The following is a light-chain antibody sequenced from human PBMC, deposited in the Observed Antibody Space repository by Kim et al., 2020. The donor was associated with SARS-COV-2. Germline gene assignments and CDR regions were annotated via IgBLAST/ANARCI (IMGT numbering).Light chain of an antibody. CDR3: QVWDTGSDHVV. CDR1: NIGSKS. Sequence: TGKTARITCGGNNIGSKSVHWYQQKPGQAPVLVIYYDSDRPSGIPERFSGSNSGNTATLTISRVEAGDEADYFCQVWDTGSDHVVFGGGTQLTIL. CDR2: YDS. V-gene: IGLV3-21*04. J-gene: IGLJ2*01.